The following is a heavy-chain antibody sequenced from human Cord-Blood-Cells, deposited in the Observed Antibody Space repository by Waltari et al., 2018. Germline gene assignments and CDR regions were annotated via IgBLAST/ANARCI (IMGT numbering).Heavy chain of an antibody. J-gene: IGHJ3*02. Sequence: QLQLQESGPGLVKPSETLSLTCTVSGGSISSSSYYWGWIRQPPGKGLEWIGSIYYSGSTYYNPSLKSRVTISVDTSKNQFSLKLSSVTAADTAVYYCARRGRGDYAFDIWDQGTMVTVSS. CDR3: ARRGRGDYAFDI. CDR1: GGSISSSSYY. CDR2: IYYSGST. D-gene: IGHD2-21*02. V-gene: IGHV4-39*01.